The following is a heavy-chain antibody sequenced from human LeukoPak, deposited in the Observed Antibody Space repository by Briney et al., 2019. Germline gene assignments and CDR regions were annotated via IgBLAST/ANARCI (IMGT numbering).Heavy chain of an antibody. CDR3: ARPYARYGSGSYIYY. CDR1: GYTFTGYY. V-gene: IGHV1-2*02. CDR2: INPNSGGT. J-gene: IGHJ4*02. Sequence: ASVKVSCKASGYTFTGYYMHWVRQAPGQGLEWMGWINPNSGGTNYAQKFQGRVTMTRDTSISTAYMELSRLRSDDTAVYYCARPYARYGSGSYIYYWGQGTLVTVSS. D-gene: IGHD3-10*01.